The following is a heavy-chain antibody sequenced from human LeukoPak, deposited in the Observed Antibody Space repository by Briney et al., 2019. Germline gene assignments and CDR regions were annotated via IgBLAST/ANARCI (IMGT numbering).Heavy chain of an antibody. J-gene: IGHJ2*01. CDR2: ISGSGGNT. Sequence: GGSLRLSCAASGFTFSNYEMNWVRQAPGKGLEWVSAISGSGGNTYYADSVKGRFTISRDNSKNTLYLQMNSLRAEDTAVYYCAKGWYFDLWGRGTLVTVSS. CDR1: GFTFSNYE. CDR3: AKGWYFDL. V-gene: IGHV3-23*01.